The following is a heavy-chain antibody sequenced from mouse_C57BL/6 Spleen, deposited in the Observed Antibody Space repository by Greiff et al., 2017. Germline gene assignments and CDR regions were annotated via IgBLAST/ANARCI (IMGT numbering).Heavy chain of an antibody. V-gene: IGHV1-18*01. J-gene: IGHJ1*03. CDR1: GYTFTDYN. D-gene: IGHD2-1*01. CDR2: INPNNGGT. Sequence: VQLKESGPELVKPGASVKIPCKASGYTFTDYNMDWVKQSHGKSLEWIGDINPNNGGTIYNQKFKGKATLTVDKSSSTAYMELRSLTSEDTAVYYCASVYGNYGYFDVWGTGTTVTVSS. CDR3: ASVYGNYGYFDV.